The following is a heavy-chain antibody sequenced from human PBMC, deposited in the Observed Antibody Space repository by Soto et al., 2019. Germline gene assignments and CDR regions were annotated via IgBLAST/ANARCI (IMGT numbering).Heavy chain of an antibody. V-gene: IGHV3-48*01. J-gene: IGHJ4*02. Sequence: GGSLRLSCAASGFTFSSYSMNWVRQAPGKGLEWVSYISSSSSTIYYADSVKGRFTISRDNAKNSLYLQMNSLRAEDTAVYYSARNYDFWSGYCTKCPDYWGQGTLVTVSS. CDR3: ARNYDFWSGYCTKCPDY. CDR1: GFTFSSYS. D-gene: IGHD3-3*01. CDR2: ISSSSSTI.